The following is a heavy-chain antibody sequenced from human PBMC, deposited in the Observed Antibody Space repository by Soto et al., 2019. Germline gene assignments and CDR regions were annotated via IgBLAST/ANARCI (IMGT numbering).Heavy chain of an antibody. CDR1: GYTFSSYG. V-gene: IGHV1-18*01. CDR3: PRGDYPLDS. D-gene: IGHD4-17*01. J-gene: IGHJ4*02. Sequence: QVQLVQSGAEVKKPGASVKVSCKASGYTFSSYGISWVRQAPGQGLEWMGWISAYNGNTNYAQKLQGRVTMTTSTPRSTATMERRCLRADNTAVYYSPRGDYPLDSWGQGTLVTASS. CDR2: ISAYNGNT.